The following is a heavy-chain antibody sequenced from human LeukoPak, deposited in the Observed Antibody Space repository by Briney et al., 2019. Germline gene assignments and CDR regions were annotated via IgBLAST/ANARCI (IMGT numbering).Heavy chain of an antibody. D-gene: IGHD2-2*01. CDR2: IKQDESEK. Sequence: GGSLRLSCSVSGFTFSNYWMSWVRQAPGKGLEWVANIKQDESEKYYVDSVKGRFTISRDNAKSSLYLQMNSLRAEDTAVYYCARALDSSSSRYQAFEEWGQGTLVTVST. CDR1: GFTFSNYW. CDR3: ARALDSSSSRYQAFEE. V-gene: IGHV3-7*01. J-gene: IGHJ4*02.